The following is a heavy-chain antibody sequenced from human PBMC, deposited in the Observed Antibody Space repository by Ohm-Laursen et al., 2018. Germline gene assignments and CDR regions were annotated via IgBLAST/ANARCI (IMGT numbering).Heavy chain of an antibody. J-gene: IGHJ4*02. CDR3: AREVEARYYFDS. Sequence: SQTLSLTCPVSGGSISSAGYYWTWIRQHPEKGLEWIGYIFYRGTTYYNPSLESRVTLSVDTSKNQFSLSLSSVTAADTAVYFCAREVEARYYFDSWGQGTLVIVSS. CDR2: IFYRGTT. V-gene: IGHV4-31*03. CDR1: GGSISSAGYY. D-gene: IGHD1-14*01.